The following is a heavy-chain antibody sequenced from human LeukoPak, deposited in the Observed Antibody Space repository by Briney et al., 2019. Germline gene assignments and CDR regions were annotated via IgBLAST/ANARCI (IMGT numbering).Heavy chain of an antibody. Sequence: GASVKVSCKASGYTFTGCYMHWVRQAPGQGLEWMGWINPNSGGTSYAQKFQGRVTMTRDTSISTAYMELSRLRSDDTAVYYCARADIVVVPAASPFDYWGQGTLVTVSS. CDR1: GYTFTGCY. V-gene: IGHV1-2*02. CDR2: INPNSGGT. D-gene: IGHD2-2*01. J-gene: IGHJ4*02. CDR3: ARADIVVVPAASPFDY.